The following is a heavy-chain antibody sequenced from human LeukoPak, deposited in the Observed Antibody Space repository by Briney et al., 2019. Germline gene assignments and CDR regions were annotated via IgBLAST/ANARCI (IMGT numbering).Heavy chain of an antibody. CDR1: GVSVSSGSYY. V-gene: IGHV4-61*01. CDR3: ARESEIQSLDY. D-gene: IGHD4-11*01. J-gene: IGHJ4*02. CDR2: IYYSGST. Sequence: SETLSLTCTVSGVSVSSGSYYWRWLRQAPGKGLEWIVYIYYSGSTNYNPSLKSRVTISVDTSKNQFSLKLSSVTAADTAVYYCARESEIQSLDYWGQGTLVTVSS.